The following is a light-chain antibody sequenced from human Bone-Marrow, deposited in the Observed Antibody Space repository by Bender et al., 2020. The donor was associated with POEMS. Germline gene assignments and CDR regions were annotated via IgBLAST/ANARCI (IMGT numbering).Light chain of an antibody. V-gene: IGLV2-23*01. Sequence: QSALTQPASVSGSPGQSITISCTGTSSDVGNYNYVSWYQQHPDKAPRLIIYEGSKRPSGVSNRFSGSKSGNTASLTISGLQAEDEADYYCCSYAGSRPLVFGTGTKVTVL. CDR2: EGS. CDR1: SSDVGNYNY. CDR3: CSYAGSRPLV. J-gene: IGLJ1*01.